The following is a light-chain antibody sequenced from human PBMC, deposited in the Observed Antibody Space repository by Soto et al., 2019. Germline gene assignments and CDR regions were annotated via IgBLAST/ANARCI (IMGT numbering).Light chain of an antibody. CDR1: QSVSSY. Sequence: EIVLTQSPATLPLSPAERATLSCRASQSVSSYLAWYQQKPGPAPRLLIYDASNRATGIPARFSGSGSGTDFILTISRLAHEDFAVYYCQQYGSSGTFGQGTKVDIK. J-gene: IGKJ1*01. CDR2: DAS. V-gene: IGKV3-11*01. CDR3: QQYGSSGT.